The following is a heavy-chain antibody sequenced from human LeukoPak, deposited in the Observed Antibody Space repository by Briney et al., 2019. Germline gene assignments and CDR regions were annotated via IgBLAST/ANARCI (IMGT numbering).Heavy chain of an antibody. D-gene: IGHD3-22*01. CDR3: ARHNYYESSGYPY. CDR1: GGSISSYY. Sequence: SETLSLTCTVSGGSISSYYWSWIRQPPGKGLEWIGYIYYSGSTNYNPSLKSRVTISVDTSKNQFSLKLSSVTAADTAVYYCARHNYYESSGYPYWGQGTRVTVSS. J-gene: IGHJ4*02. CDR2: IYYSGST. V-gene: IGHV4-59*01.